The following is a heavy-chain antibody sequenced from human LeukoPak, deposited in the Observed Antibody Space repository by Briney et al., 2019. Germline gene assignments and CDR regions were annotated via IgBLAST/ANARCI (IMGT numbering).Heavy chain of an antibody. CDR3: ANDYSNYYSYGMDV. Sequence: PGGSLRLSCAASGFTFDTHWFYWVRQAPGKGLEWVAVISHDGSNKDYSDSVKGRFTISRDNSKNTLYLQMNSLRAEDTAVYYCANDYSNYYSYGMDVWGQGTTVTVSS. D-gene: IGHD4-11*01. CDR2: ISHDGSNK. V-gene: IGHV3-30*18. J-gene: IGHJ6*02. CDR1: GFTFDTHW.